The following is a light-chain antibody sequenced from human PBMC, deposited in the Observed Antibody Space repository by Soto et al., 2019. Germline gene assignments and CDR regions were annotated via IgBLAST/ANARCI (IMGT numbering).Light chain of an antibody. Sequence: AIQLTQSPSSLSASVGDRVTITCRASQGICSALAWYQQKPGKAPKLLIYDASSLESGVTSRFSGSGSGTDFTLTISSLQPEEFATYYCQQFNSYPHTFGGGTKVEIK. CDR1: QGICSA. J-gene: IGKJ4*01. CDR2: DAS. V-gene: IGKV1-13*02. CDR3: QQFNSYPHT.